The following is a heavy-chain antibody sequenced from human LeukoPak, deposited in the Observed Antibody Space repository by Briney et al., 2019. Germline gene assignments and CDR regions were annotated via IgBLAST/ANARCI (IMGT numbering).Heavy chain of an antibody. V-gene: IGHV3-30*02. CDR1: GFTFSNYW. CDR2: IRYDGSKK. J-gene: IGHJ4*02. Sequence: GGSLRLSCAASGFTFSNYWMSWVRQAPGKGLEWVAFIRYDGSKKYYADSVKGRFTISRDNSKNTLFLQMNSLRAEDAAVYYCAVAYYYDSSDYAPSPYWGQGTLVTVSS. CDR3: AVAYYYDSSDYAPSPY. D-gene: IGHD3-22*01.